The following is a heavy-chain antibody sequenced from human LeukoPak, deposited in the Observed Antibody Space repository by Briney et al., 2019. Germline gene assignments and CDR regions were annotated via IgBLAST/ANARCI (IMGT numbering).Heavy chain of an antibody. J-gene: IGHJ4*02. Sequence: SETLSLTCTVSGGPISSYYWSWIRQSPGKGLEWIGSIYHSGSTYYNPSVKSRVTISVDTSKNHFSLKVSSVTAADTAVYYCAAIQGSFDYWGQGAPVIVSS. V-gene: IGHV4-59*04. D-gene: IGHD2-15*01. CDR1: GGPISSYY. CDR2: IYHSGST. CDR3: AAIQGSFDY.